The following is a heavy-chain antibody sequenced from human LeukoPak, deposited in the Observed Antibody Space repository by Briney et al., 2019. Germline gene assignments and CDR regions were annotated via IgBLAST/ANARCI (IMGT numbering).Heavy chain of an antibody. V-gene: IGHV3-30*04. J-gene: IGHJ4*02. CDR1: GFIFSTYA. CDR2: ISYDGSNK. CDR3: AKGRTIFGVVTPLDY. Sequence: GGSLRLSCAASGFIFSTYAMHWVRQAPGKGLEWVAVISYDGSNKYYADSVKGRFTISRDNSKNTLYLQMNSLRAEDTAVYYCAKGRTIFGVVTPLDYWGQGTLVTVSS. D-gene: IGHD3-3*01.